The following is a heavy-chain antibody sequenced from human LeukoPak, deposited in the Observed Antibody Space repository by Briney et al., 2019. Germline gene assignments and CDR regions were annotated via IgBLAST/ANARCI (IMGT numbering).Heavy chain of an antibody. J-gene: IGHJ4*02. CDR1: GFTFSSYG. V-gene: IGHV3-33*01. CDR3: ARDYYDSSGYYGPDY. Sequence: GGSLRLSCAAPGFTFSSYGMHWVRQAPGKGLEWVAVIWYDGSNKYYADSVKGRFTISRDNSKNTLYLQMNSLRAEDTAVYYCARDYYDSSGYYGPDYWGQGTLVTVSS. CDR2: IWYDGSNK. D-gene: IGHD3-22*01.